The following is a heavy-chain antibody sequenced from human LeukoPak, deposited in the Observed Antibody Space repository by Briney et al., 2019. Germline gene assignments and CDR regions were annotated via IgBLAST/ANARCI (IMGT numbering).Heavy chain of an antibody. D-gene: IGHD3-10*01. CDR1: GFTFSSYG. J-gene: IGHJ6*03. Sequence: GGSLRLSCAASGFTFSSYGMNWVRQAPGKGLEWVAFIRYDGSNKYYADSVKGRFTISRDNSKNTLYLQMNSLRAEDTAVYYCAKDRVRGVIPHYYYYYMDVWGKGTTVTVSS. CDR3: AKDRVRGVIPHYYYYYMDV. V-gene: IGHV3-30*02. CDR2: IRYDGSNK.